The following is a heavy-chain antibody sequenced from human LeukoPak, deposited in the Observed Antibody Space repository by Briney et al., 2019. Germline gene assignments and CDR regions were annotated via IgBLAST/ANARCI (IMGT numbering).Heavy chain of an antibody. CDR2: SYYSGST. V-gene: IGHV4-59*08. J-gene: IGHJ4*02. Sequence: SETLSLTCTVSGGSISSYYWSWIRQPPGKGLEWIGYSYYSGSTNYNPSLKSRVTISVDTSKNQFSLKLSSVTAADTAVYYCARHPAGPSASIDYWGQGTLATVSS. CDR1: GGSISSYY. D-gene: IGHD1-26*01. CDR3: ARHPAGPSASIDY.